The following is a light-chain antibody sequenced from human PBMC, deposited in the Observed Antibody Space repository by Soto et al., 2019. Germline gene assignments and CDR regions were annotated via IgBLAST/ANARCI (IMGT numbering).Light chain of an antibody. CDR1: QGISTW. CDR2: GAS. J-gene: IGKJ3*01. V-gene: IGKV1-12*01. Sequence: DIQMTQSPSSVSAAVGDRVTITCRASQGISTWLAWYQQNPGKAPELMIYGASSLETGVPSRFSGSGSGTDFTLNIISLQPEDFSTYYCQQANSFPFKFGPGTKVDIQ. CDR3: QQANSFPFK.